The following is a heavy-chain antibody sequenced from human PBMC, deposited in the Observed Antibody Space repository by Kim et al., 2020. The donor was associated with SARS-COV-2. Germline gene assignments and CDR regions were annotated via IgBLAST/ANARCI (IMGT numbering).Heavy chain of an antibody. Sequence: TYYSHSVKSRLSISRDNSQNTLYLQMNGRRAEDTAIYYCGIVSPVITLWGQGALVTVSS. D-gene: IGHD3-16*01. CDR3: GIVSPVITL. V-gene: IGHV3-23*01. CDR2: T. J-gene: IGHJ4*02.